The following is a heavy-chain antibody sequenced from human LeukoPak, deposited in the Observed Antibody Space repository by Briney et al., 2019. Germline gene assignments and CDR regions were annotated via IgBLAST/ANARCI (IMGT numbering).Heavy chain of an antibody. CDR3: ARDRLWRLDY. D-gene: IGHD2-21*01. V-gene: IGHV3-48*03. CDR2: ISSSGSTI. Sequence: GGSLRLSCAASGFTFSSYEMNWVRQAPGKGLEWVSYISSSGSTIYYADSVKGRFTISRDNAKNSLYLQMNSLRAEDTALYYCARDRLWRLDYWGQGTLVTVSS. J-gene: IGHJ4*02. CDR1: GFTFSSYE.